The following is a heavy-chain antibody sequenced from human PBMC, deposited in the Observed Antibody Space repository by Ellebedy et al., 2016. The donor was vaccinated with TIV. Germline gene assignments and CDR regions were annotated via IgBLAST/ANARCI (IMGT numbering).Heavy chain of an antibody. CDR2: VHYRGNT. Sequence: MPSETLSLTCTVSGGSISSDYYYWGWIRQPPGKGLEWIGSVHYRGNTYHNPSLKSRVTISADTSRNRFSLKLTSVTAADTAVYHCARLRYDQGGYFYGMDVWGQGTTVPVSS. J-gene: IGHJ6*02. CDR3: ARLRYDQGGYFYGMDV. V-gene: IGHV4-39*02. D-gene: IGHD1-14*01. CDR1: GGSISSDYYY.